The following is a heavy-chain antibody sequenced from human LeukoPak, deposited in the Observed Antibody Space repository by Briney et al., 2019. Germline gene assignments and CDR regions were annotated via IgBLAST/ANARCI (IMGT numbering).Heavy chain of an antibody. J-gene: IGHJ4*02. CDR3: ASLYSGSYDTGSFDYFNY. V-gene: IGHV4-59*01. D-gene: IGHD1-26*01. CDR1: GGPISSYY. CDR2: MYYSGST. Sequence: SETLSLTCTVSGGPISSYYWSWIRQPPGKGLEWIGYMYYSGSTNYNPSLKGRVTISVDTSKNQFSLKLSSVTAADTAVYYCASLYSGSYDTGSFDYFNYWGQGTLVTVSS.